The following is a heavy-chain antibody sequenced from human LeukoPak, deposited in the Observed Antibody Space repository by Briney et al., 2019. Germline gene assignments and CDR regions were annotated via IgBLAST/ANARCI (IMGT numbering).Heavy chain of an antibody. CDR3: ARASTRIVGASYYYYGMDV. V-gene: IGHV3-7*01. J-gene: IGHJ6*02. CDR2: IKQDGSEK. Sequence: GGSLRLSCAASGFTFSSYWMSWVRQAPGKGLEWVANIKQDGSEKYYVDSVKGRFTISRDNAKNSLYLQMNSLRAEDTAVHYCARASTRIVGASYYYYGMDVWGQGTTVTVSS. CDR1: GFTFSSYW. D-gene: IGHD1-26*01.